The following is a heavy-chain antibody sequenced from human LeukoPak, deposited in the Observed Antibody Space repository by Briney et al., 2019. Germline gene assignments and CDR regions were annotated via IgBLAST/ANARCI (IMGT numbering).Heavy chain of an antibody. J-gene: IGHJ6*03. CDR3: AKDAFYGSGSYGDYMDV. Sequence: GGSLRLSCVESGFTFSSYGMHWVRQAPGKGLEWVAFIQYDGSNKYYAESVKGRFTISRDNSKNTLYLQMNSLRAEDTAVYYCAKDAFYGSGSYGDYMDVWGKGTTVTISS. D-gene: IGHD3-10*01. V-gene: IGHV3-30*02. CDR2: IQYDGSNK. CDR1: GFTFSSYG.